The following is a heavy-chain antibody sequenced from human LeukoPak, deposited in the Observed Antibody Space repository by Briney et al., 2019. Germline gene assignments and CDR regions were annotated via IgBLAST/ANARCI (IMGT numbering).Heavy chain of an antibody. CDR2: ITAGGDIT. D-gene: IGHD1-26*01. CDR1: GFTVSNNY. V-gene: IGHV3-23*01. Sequence: GGSLRLSCAASGFTVSNNYMTWVRQAPGKGLEWVSAITAGGDITYYADSVKGRFTISRDNSKNTLYLLMSGLRAVDTGVYYCAKDRPEKWEVITPLWDNWGQGSLVTVSS. CDR3: AKDRPEKWEVITPLWDN. J-gene: IGHJ4*02.